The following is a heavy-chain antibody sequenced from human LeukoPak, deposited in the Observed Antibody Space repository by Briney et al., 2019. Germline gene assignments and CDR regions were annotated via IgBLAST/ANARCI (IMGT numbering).Heavy chain of an antibody. V-gene: IGHV4-59*11. Sequence: SETLSLTCTVSGGSISSHYWSWTRQPPGEGLEWSGYIYYSGSTNYNPSLKSRVTISVDTYKNQFSLKLSSVTAADTAVYYCARDNEDYCYDSRPFNWFDPWGQGTLVTVSS. CDR3: ARDNEDYCYDSRPFNWFDP. J-gene: IGHJ5*02. CDR2: IYYSGST. D-gene: IGHD3-22*01. CDR1: GGSISSHY.